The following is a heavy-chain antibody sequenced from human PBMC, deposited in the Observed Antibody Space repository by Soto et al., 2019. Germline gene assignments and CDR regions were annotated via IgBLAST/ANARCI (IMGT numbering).Heavy chain of an antibody. J-gene: IGHJ6*02. CDR1: GYSFTSYW. CDR3: ATMVRGGGYGMDV. V-gene: IGHV5-51*01. D-gene: IGHD3-10*01. CDR2: IYPGDSDT. Sequence: GESLKISCKGSGYSFTSYWIGWVRQMPGKGLEWMGIIYPGDSDTSYSPSFQGHVTISADKSIGTAYLQWSSLKASDTAMYYCATMVRGGGYGMDVWGQGTMVTVSS.